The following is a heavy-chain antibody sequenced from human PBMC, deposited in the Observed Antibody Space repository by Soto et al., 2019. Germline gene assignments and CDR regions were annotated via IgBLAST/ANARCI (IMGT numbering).Heavy chain of an antibody. CDR3: ARDGDVNTGFGKDY. J-gene: IGHJ4*02. CDR2: IWHDGGNK. V-gene: IGHV3-33*01. CDR1: VFTFSSYG. Sequence: PWWSLRLSCSASVFTFSSYGMHWFRQAPGKGLEWVAFIWHDGGNKFYAESVKGRFTISRDNSKNTLYLQMTSLSAEDTAMYYCARDGDVNTGFGKDYWGQGTLVTVSS. D-gene: IGHD3-16*01.